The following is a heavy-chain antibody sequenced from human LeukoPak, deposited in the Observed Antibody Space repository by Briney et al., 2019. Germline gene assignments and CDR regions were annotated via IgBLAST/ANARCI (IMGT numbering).Heavy chain of an antibody. D-gene: IGHD2-2*01. CDR1: GYIFTSYG. V-gene: IGHV1-2*02. CDR2: INPNSGGT. Sequence: ASVKVSCKASGYIFTSYGISWVRQAPGQGLEWMGWINPNSGGTNYAQKFQGRVTMTRDTSISTAYMELSRLRSDDTAVYYCARGDIVVVPAANWFDPWGQGTLVTVSS. J-gene: IGHJ5*02. CDR3: ARGDIVVVPAANWFDP.